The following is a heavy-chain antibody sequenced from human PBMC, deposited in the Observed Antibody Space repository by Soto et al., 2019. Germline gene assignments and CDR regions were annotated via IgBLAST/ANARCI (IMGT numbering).Heavy chain of an antibody. CDR1: GFSFTHYT. D-gene: IGHD6-19*01. Sequence: GGSLRLSCATSGFSFTHYTINWVRQAPGKGLEWVAVMSYDGTNEYYADSVKGRFTISRDNSKTTVYLQMNSLAPEDTALYYCARKWGTYSSASLDYWGLGTLVTVSS. J-gene: IGHJ4*02. CDR2: MSYDGTNE. CDR3: ARKWGTYSSASLDY. V-gene: IGHV3-30*04.